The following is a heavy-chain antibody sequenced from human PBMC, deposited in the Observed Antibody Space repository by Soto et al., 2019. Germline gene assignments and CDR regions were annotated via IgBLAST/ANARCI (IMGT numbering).Heavy chain of an antibody. CDR1: GGSISSYY. CDR2: IYYSGST. CDR3: GGSFGTAQSDAFDI. D-gene: IGHD1-1*01. Sequence: QVQLQESGPGLVKPSETLSLTCTVSGGSISSYYWSWIRQPPGKGLEWIGYIYYSGSTNYNPSLKSRVTISVDTSKNQFSLKLSSVTAADTAVYYCGGSFGTAQSDAFDIWGQGTMVTVSS. V-gene: IGHV4-59*01. J-gene: IGHJ3*02.